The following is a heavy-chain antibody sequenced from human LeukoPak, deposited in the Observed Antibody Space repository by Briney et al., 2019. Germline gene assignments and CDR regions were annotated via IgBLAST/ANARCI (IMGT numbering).Heavy chain of an antibody. V-gene: IGHV4-59*12. CDR1: GGSISSYY. CDR2: IYYSGST. Sequence: KPSETPSLTCTVSGGSISSYYWSWIRQPPGKGLEWIGYIYYSGSTNYNPSLKSRVTMSVDTSKNQFSLKLSSVTAADTAVYYCAIDDAFDIWGQGTMVTVSS. J-gene: IGHJ3*02. CDR3: AIDDAFDI.